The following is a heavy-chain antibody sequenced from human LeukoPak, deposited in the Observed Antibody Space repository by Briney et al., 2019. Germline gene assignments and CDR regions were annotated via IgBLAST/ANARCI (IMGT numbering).Heavy chain of an antibody. CDR3: AREVPPYLNAGIAVAGDDAFDI. J-gene: IGHJ3*02. V-gene: IGHV6-1*01. CDR1: GDSVSSNSAA. CDR2: TYYRSKWYN. Sequence: SQTLSLTCAISGDSVSSNSAAWNWIRQSPSRGLEWLGRTYYRSKWYNDYAVSVKSRITINPDTSKNQFSLQLNSVTPEDTAVYYCAREVPPYLNAGIAVAGDDAFDIWGQGTMVTVSS. D-gene: IGHD6-19*01.